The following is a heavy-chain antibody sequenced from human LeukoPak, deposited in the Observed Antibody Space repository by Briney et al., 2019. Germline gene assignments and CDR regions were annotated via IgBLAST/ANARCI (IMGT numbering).Heavy chain of an antibody. V-gene: IGHV4-59*01. D-gene: IGHD4-23*01. J-gene: IGHJ4*02. CDR2: IYYSGST. CDR3: AGSTVVTPDY. CDR1: GGSISSYY. Sequence: SETLSLTCTVSGGSISSYYWSWIRQPPGKGLEWIGYIYYSGSTNYNPSLKSRVTISVDTSKNQFSLKLSSVTAADTAVYYCAGSTVVTPDYWGQGTLVTVSS.